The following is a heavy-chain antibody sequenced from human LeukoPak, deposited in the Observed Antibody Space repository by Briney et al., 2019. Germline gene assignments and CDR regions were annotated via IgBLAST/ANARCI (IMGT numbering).Heavy chain of an antibody. CDR1: GFTFSSYS. D-gene: IGHD1-26*01. Sequence: PGGSLRLSCAASGFTFSSYSMNWVRQAPGKGLEWVSSISSSSSYIYYADSVKGRFTISRDNAKNSLYLQMNSLRAEGTAVYYCARVEGAKLGAFDIWGQGTMVTVSS. J-gene: IGHJ3*02. V-gene: IGHV3-21*01. CDR2: ISSSSSYI. CDR3: ARVEGAKLGAFDI.